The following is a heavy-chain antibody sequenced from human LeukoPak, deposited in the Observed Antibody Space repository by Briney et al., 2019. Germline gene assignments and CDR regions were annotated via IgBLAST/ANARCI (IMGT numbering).Heavy chain of an antibody. V-gene: IGHV3-33*01. CDR2: IWYDGSTK. CDR3: ARGPGSSGGYYVGDF. D-gene: IGHD1-26*01. J-gene: IGHJ4*02. CDR1: GFSFKDTG. Sequence: PGGSLRLSCAASGFSFKDTGMHWVRQAPGKSPEWLTIIWYDGSTKYYAAYVKGRFTVSRDNSKNILYLQMNRLGAEDTAVYYCARGPGSSGGYYVGDFWGQGTLVTVSS.